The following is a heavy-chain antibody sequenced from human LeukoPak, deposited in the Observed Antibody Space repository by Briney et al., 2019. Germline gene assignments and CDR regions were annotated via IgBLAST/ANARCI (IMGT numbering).Heavy chain of an antibody. CDR1: GFTFSSYA. V-gene: IGHV3-30-3*01. D-gene: IGHD1-26*01. CDR2: ISYDGSNK. Sequence: GGSLRLSCAASGFTFSSYAMHWVRQAPGKGLEWVAVISYDGSNKYYADSVKGRFTISRDNSKNTLYLQMNSLKTEDTALYYCITDPGGRGGSLVDYWGQGTLVTVSS. CDR3: ITDPGGRGGSLVDY. J-gene: IGHJ4*02.